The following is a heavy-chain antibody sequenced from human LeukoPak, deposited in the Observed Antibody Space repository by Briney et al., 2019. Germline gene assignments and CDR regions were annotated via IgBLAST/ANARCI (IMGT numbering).Heavy chain of an antibody. Sequence: SETLSLTCTVSGASISRSSHYWGWIRQPPGKGLEWFGTISYSGNTYYAPSLKSRLTISVDTSENRFSLRLSSVTAADTAVYYCARGRVWFGFFDLWGRGTLLTVSA. V-gene: IGHV4-39*02. J-gene: IGHJ2*01. CDR1: GASISRSSHY. CDR2: ISYSGNT. CDR3: ARGRVWFGFFDL. D-gene: IGHD3-10*01.